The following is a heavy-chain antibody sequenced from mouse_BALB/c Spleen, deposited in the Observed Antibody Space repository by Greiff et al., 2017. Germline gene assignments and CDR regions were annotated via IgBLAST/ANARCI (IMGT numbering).Heavy chain of an antibody. Sequence: VQLKQSGAELVRSGASVKLSCTASGFNIKDYYMHWVKQRPEQGLEWIGWIDPENGDTEYAPKFQGKATMTADTSSNTAYLQLSSLTSEDTAVYYCNAGGQGAYWGQGTLVTVSA. CDR2: IDPENGDT. D-gene: IGHD3-3*01. V-gene: IGHV14-4*02. J-gene: IGHJ3*01. CDR3: NAGGQGAY. CDR1: GFNIKDYY.